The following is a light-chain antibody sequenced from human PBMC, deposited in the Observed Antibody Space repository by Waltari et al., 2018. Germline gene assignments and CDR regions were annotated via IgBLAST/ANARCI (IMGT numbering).Light chain of an antibody. CDR1: QSISNW. V-gene: IGKV1-5*03. Sequence: DIQMTQSPSTLSASVGDSFTITCRASQSISNWLAWYQQKPGKAPKLLIYKASTLESGVPSRFSGSGSGTEFTLTISSLQPDDVATYYCQQYNSYSLLTFGGGTKVEIK. CDR2: KAS. J-gene: IGKJ4*01. CDR3: QQYNSYSLLT.